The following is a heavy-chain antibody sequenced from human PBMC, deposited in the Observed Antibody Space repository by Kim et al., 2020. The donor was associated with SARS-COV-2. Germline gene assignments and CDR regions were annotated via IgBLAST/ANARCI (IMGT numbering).Heavy chain of an antibody. J-gene: IGHJ5*02. CDR2: SN. Sequence: SNHYAAAEKGRFTMSKDNSKNELYLQRNSLRADDTAVYYGARVASDGWFDPWGQGTLVTVSS. CDR3: ARVASDGWFDP. V-gene: IGHV3-53*01.